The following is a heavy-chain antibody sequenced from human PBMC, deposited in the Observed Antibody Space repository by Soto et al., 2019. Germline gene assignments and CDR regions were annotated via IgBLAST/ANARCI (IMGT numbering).Heavy chain of an antibody. D-gene: IGHD5-18*01. J-gene: IGHJ4*02. Sequence: SETLSLTCTVSGGSISSYYWSWIRQPPGKGLEWIGYIYYSGSTNYNPSLKSRVTISVDTSKNQFSLKLSSVTAADTAVYYCARGGYSYGLFDYWGQGTLVTVSA. CDR1: GGSISSYY. CDR3: ARGGYSYGLFDY. V-gene: IGHV4-59*01. CDR2: IYYSGST.